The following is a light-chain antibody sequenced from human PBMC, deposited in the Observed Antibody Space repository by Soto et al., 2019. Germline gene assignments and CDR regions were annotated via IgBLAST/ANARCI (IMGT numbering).Light chain of an antibody. Sequence: QSALTRPPSASGSPGQSVTVSCTGTSSDVGGYDYVSWYQQHPDKAPKLMIFEVTKRPSGVPDRFSGSKSGNTASLTVSGLQAEDEADYYCSSYAGSNIHYVFGTGTKVTVL. V-gene: IGLV2-8*01. CDR2: EVT. J-gene: IGLJ1*01. CDR1: SSDVGGYDY. CDR3: SSYAGSNIHYV.